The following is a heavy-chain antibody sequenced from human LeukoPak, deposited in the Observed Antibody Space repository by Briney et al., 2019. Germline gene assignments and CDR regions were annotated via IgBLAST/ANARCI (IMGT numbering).Heavy chain of an antibody. CDR3: AKGSLYYYGSGSYYNYFDY. CDR2: IKKDGSEK. CDR1: GFTFSSYW. D-gene: IGHD3-10*01. Sequence: GGSLRLSCAASGFTFSSYWMGWVRQAPGKGLEWVANIKKDGSEKYYVDSVKGRFTISRDNSKNTLYLQMNSLRAEDTAVYYCAKGSLYYYGSGSYYNYFDYWGQGTLVTVSS. V-gene: IGHV3-7*03. J-gene: IGHJ4*02.